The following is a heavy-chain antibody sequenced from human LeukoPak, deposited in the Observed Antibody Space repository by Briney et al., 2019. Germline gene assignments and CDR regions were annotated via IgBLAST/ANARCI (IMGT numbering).Heavy chain of an antibody. Sequence: GGSLRLSCAASGFTFSSYTMNWVRQAPGKGLEWVSSITSSSSYIYYADSVKGRFTISRDNAKNSLYLQTNSLRAEDTAVYYCARHVVAVGFDYWGQGTLVTVSS. D-gene: IGHD3-22*01. V-gene: IGHV3-21*01. CDR3: ARHVVAVGFDY. CDR1: GFTFSSYT. J-gene: IGHJ4*02. CDR2: ITSSSSYI.